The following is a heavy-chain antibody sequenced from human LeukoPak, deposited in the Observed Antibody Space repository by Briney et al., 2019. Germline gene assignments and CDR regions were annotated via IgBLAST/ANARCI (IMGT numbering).Heavy chain of an antibody. CDR3: AKILPGSQSGY. V-gene: IGHV3-21*04. CDR2: ISSSGSYI. Sequence: GGSLRLSCAASGFTFSIYSMDWVRQAPGKGLEWVSSISSSGSYIYYADSLKGRFTISRDNAKNSLYLQMNSLRAEDTAFYYCAKILPGSQSGYWGQGTLVTVSS. J-gene: IGHJ4*02. D-gene: IGHD1-26*01. CDR1: GFTFSIYS.